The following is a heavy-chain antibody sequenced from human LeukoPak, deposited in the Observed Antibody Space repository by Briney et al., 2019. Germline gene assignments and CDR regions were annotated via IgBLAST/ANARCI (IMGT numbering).Heavy chain of an antibody. Sequence: GGTLRLSCAASGFTFSSYGMSWVRQAPGKGLEWVSAISGSGGSTYYADSVKGRFTISRDNSKNTLYLQMNSLRAEDTAVYYCAKVRGIAVAGTRGPIDYWGQGTLVTVSS. CDR1: GFTFSSYG. CDR3: AKVRGIAVAGTRGPIDY. J-gene: IGHJ4*02. D-gene: IGHD6-19*01. CDR2: ISGSGGST. V-gene: IGHV3-23*01.